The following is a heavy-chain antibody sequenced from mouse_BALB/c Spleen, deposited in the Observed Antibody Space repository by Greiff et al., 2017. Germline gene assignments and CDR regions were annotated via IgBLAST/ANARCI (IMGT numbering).Heavy chain of an antibody. CDR2: INSNGGST. Sequence: EVQGVESGGGLVQPGGSLKLSCAASGFTFSSYGMSWVRQTPDKRLELVATINSNGGSTYYPDSVKGRFTISRDNAKNTLYLQMSSLKSEDTAMYYCAREDGNYPAWFAYWGQGTLVTVSA. J-gene: IGHJ3*01. CDR1: GFTFSSYG. V-gene: IGHV5-6-3*01. D-gene: IGHD2-1*01. CDR3: AREDGNYPAWFAY.